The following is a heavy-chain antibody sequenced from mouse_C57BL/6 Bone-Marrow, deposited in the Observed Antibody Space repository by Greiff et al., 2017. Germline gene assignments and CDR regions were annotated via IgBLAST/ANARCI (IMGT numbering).Heavy chain of an antibody. CDR1: GYTFTSYW. D-gene: IGHD1-1*01. Sequence: QVQLQQPGAELVKPGASVKLSCKASGYTFTSYWITWVKQRPGQGLEWIGDIYPGSGSTNYNEKFKSKATLNVDTSSGTAYMQLSNLTSEDSAVYYCASQKLRIYYYGREYFDYWGQGTTLTVSS. CDR3: ASQKLRIYYYGREYFDY. J-gene: IGHJ2*01. CDR2: IYPGSGST. V-gene: IGHV1-55*01.